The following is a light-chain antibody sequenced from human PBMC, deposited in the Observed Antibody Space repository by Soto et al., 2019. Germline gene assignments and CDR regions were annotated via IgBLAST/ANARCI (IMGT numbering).Light chain of an antibody. V-gene: IGLV2-14*03. CDR2: DVG. Sequence: QSVLTQPASVSGSPGQSITISCTGTSSDVGGYNSVCWYQHHPGKAPKLILYDVGGRPSGVSYRFSCSKSGNTASLTIAVLQAADDAYYCLSSYTSSMTNVFGRGTKVTVL. CDR1: SSDVGGYNS. J-gene: IGLJ1*01. CDR3: SSYTSSMTNV.